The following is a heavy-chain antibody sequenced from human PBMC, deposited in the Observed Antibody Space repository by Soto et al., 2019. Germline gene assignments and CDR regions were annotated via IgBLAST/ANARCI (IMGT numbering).Heavy chain of an antibody. V-gene: IGHV4-59*11. D-gene: IGHD7-27*01. CDR3: ARANWYSEY. Sequence: QVQLQESGPGLVKPSETLSLTCTVSGGSISNHYWSWIRQPPGKGLEWIGYMYYNGNTNCNPSLKSRVTMSVDTSKNQISLKLSSVNAADTAVYYCARANWYSEYWGQGTLVTVSS. J-gene: IGHJ4*02. CDR1: GGSISNHY. CDR2: MYYNGNT.